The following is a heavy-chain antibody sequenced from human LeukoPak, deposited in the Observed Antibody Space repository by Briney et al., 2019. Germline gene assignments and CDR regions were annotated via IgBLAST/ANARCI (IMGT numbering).Heavy chain of an antibody. Sequence: GGSLRLSCAASGFTFSSYWMSWVRQAPGKGLEWVANIKQDGSEKYYVDSVKGRFTISRDNAKNSLYLQMNSLRAEDTAVYYCARDPYYYDSSGYWPYWGQGTLVTVSS. CDR2: IKQDGSEK. V-gene: IGHV3-7*01. D-gene: IGHD3-22*01. CDR1: GFTFSSYW. CDR3: ARDPYYYDSSGYWPY. J-gene: IGHJ4*02.